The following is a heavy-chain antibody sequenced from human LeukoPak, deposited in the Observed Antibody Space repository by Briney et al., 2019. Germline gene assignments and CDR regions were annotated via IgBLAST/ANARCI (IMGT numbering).Heavy chain of an antibody. CDR2: INHNGNVN. J-gene: IGHJ6*02. CDR1: GFTFSSYW. D-gene: IGHD3-16*01. Sequence: GGSLRLFCAASGFTFSSYWMNWARQAPGKGLEWVASINHNGNVNYYVDSVKGRFTISRDNAKNSLYLQMSNLRAEDTAVYFCARGGGLDVWGQGATVTVSS. V-gene: IGHV3-7*03. CDR3: ARGGGLDV.